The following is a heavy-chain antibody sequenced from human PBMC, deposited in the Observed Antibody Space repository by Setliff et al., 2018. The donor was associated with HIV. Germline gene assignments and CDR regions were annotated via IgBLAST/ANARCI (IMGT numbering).Heavy chain of an antibody. V-gene: IGHV3-7*01. Sequence: GGSLRLSCGASVFTFSDYWMTWVRQAPGRGLAWVANIKDDGSEKNYLDSVKGRFTIFRDNARNSLYLQMTSLRAEDTAVYYCAIEWNGGYDYWGQGTLVTVSS. CDR1: VFTFSDYW. D-gene: IGHD2-8*01. J-gene: IGHJ4*02. CDR3: AIEWNGGYDY. CDR2: IKDDGSEK.